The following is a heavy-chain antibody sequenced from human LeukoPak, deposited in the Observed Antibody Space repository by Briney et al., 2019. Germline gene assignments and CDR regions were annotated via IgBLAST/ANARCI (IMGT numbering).Heavy chain of an antibody. CDR3: ARHTYYYDSSGYDNAFDI. Sequence: SQTLSLTCTVSGGSISSYYWSWIRQPPGKRLEWIGYIYYSGSTNYNPSLKSRVTISVDTSKNQFSLKLSSVTAADTAVYYCARHTYYYDSSGYDNAFDIWGQGTMVTVSS. V-gene: IGHV4-59*08. J-gene: IGHJ3*02. D-gene: IGHD3-22*01. CDR1: GGSISSYY. CDR2: IYYSGST.